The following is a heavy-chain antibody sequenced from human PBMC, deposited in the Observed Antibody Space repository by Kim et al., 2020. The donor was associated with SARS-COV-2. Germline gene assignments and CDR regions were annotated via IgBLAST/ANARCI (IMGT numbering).Heavy chain of an antibody. D-gene: IGHD1-26*01. CDR2: T. Sequence: TKDSQKFQGRVTITRDTSASTAYMELSSLRSEETAVYYCARLMGGDAFDIWGQGTMVTVSS. CDR3: ARLMGGDAFDI. V-gene: IGHV1-3*01. J-gene: IGHJ3*02.